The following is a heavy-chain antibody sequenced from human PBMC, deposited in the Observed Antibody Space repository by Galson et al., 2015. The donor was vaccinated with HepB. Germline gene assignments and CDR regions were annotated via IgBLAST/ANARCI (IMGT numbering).Heavy chain of an antibody. CDR3: ARGYCLFDS. D-gene: IGHD2-21*01. CDR2: ISGNGDST. CDR1: GFAFDTHA. V-gene: IGHV3-23*01. J-gene: IGHJ5*01. Sequence: SLRLSCAASGFAFDTHAMSRVRQAPGRGLEWISGISGNGDSTFYADSVKGRFTVSRDNSNNMLYLQMNSLRAEDAGLYFCARGYCLFDSWGQGILVTVSS.